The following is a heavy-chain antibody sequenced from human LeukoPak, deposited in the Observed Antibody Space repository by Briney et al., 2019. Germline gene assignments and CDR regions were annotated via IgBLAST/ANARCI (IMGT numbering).Heavy chain of an antibody. CDR1: GGSIINYY. D-gene: IGHD2-2*01. Sequence: SETLSLTCTVSGGSIINYYWSWVRQPAEKGLEWIGRIFSSGSTDYNPSLKSRVTMSVDTSKNQFSLKLTSMTAADTAVYYCASRKVLPTAVDAFDIWGQGTMVTVSS. CDR2: IFSSGST. V-gene: IGHV4-4*07. J-gene: IGHJ3*02. CDR3: ASRKVLPTAVDAFDI.